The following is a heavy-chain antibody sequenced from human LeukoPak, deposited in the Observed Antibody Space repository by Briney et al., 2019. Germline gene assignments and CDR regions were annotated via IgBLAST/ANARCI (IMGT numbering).Heavy chain of an antibody. J-gene: IGHJ4*02. CDR2: ISPTGSTT. D-gene: IGHD5-24*01. Sequence: QTGGSLRLSCAASGFSFSGHWMHWARQLPGKGLVWVSRISPTGSTTSYADSVKGRFTVSRDNAKNTLYLQVNNLRAEDTAVYYCARTGRNGYLLYYFDYWGQGTLVTVSS. CDR3: ARTGRNGYLLYYFDY. V-gene: IGHV3-74*01. CDR1: GFSFSGHW.